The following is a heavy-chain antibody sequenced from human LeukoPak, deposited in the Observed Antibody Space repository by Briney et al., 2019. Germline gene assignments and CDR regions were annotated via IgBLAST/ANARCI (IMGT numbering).Heavy chain of an antibody. V-gene: IGHV3-74*01. CDR3: ATMGIVVVIDDAFDI. CDR1: GFTFSSYW. CDR2: INSDGSST. D-gene: IGHD3-22*01. Sequence: GGSLRLSCAASGFTFSSYWMHWVRQAPGKGLVWVSRINSDGSSTSYADSVKGRFTISRDNAKNTLYLQMNSLRAEDTAVYYCATMGIVVVIDDAFDIWGQGTMVTVSS. J-gene: IGHJ3*02.